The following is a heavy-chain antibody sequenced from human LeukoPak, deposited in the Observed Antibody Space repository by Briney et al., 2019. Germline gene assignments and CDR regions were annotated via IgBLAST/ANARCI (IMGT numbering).Heavy chain of an antibody. V-gene: IGHV4-30-4*08. J-gene: IGHJ4*02. Sequence: SETLSLTCTVSGGSISSGDYYWSWIRQPPGKGPEWIGYIYYSGSTYYNPSLKSRVTISVDTSKNQFSLKLSSVTAADTAVYYCARVGYSYGRIDYFDYWGQGTLVTVSS. CDR1: GGSISSGDYY. D-gene: IGHD5-18*01. CDR2: IYYSGST. CDR3: ARVGYSYGRIDYFDY.